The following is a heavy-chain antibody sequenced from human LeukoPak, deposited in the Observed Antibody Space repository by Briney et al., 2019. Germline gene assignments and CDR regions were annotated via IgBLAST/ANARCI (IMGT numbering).Heavy chain of an antibody. CDR2: ISAYNGQT. CDR1: GCTFITYG. J-gene: IGHJ4*02. D-gene: IGHD3-10*01. CDR3: ARGLTMVRGVIMHY. V-gene: IGHV1-18*01. Sequence: ASVKVSCKASGCTFITYGISWLRQAPGQGLEWMGWISAYNGQTFYSQKVQGRVTMTTDTSMSTAYMELRSLISDDTAMYYCARGLTMVRGVIMHYWGQGTLVTVSS.